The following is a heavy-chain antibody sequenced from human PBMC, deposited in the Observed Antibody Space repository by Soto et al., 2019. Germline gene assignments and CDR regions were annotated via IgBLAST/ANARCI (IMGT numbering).Heavy chain of an antibody. CDR2: IYYSGST. CDR3: ARYIVVVPAAMGHNWFDP. D-gene: IGHD2-2*01. J-gene: IGHJ5*02. V-gene: IGHV4-31*03. CDR1: GGSISSGGYY. Sequence: QVQLQESGPGLVKPSQTLSLTCTVSGGSISSGGYYWSWIRQHPGKGLEWIGYIYYSGSTYYNPSLKSRVTISVDTSKNQFSLKLSSVTAADTAVYYCARYIVVVPAAMGHNWFDPWGQGTLVTVSS.